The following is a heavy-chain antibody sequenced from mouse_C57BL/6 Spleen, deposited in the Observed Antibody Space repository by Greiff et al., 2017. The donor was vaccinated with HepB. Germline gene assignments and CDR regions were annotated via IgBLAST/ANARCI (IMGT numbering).Heavy chain of an antibody. Sequence: VQLQQSGAELVKPGDSVKISCKASGYTFTDHYINWVKQRPGQGLEWIGKIGPGSGSTYYNEKFKGKATLTADKSSSTAYMQLSSLTSEDSAVYFCARSSYDYVYAMDYWGQGTSVTFCS. J-gene: IGHJ4*01. D-gene: IGHD2-4*01. CDR3: ARSSYDYVYAMDY. CDR1: GYTFTDHY. V-gene: IGHV1-77*01. CDR2: IGPGSGST.